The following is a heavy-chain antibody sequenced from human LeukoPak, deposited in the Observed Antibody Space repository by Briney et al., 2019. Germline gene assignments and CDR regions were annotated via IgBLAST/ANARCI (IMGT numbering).Heavy chain of an antibody. Sequence: GGSLRLSCAASGFTFSSYAMSWVRQAPGKGLEWGSSLSIGGSRTYYADSVKGRFTISRDNSKNTLYLQMNSLRAEDTAVYSCAKDSEPLVVAAGHFDYWGQGTLVTVSS. CDR3: AKDSEPLVVAAGHFDY. V-gene: IGHV3-23*01. CDR2: LSIGGSRT. D-gene: IGHD2-15*01. CDR1: GFTFSSYA. J-gene: IGHJ4*02.